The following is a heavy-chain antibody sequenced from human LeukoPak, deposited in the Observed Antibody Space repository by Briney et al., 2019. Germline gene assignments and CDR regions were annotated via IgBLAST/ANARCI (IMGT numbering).Heavy chain of an antibody. Sequence: GGSLRLSCAASGFTFSSYEMNWVRQAPGKGLEWVSYISSSGSTIYYADSVKDRFTISRDNAKNSLYLQMNSLSAEDTAVYYCARDSSGWSDYWGQGTLVTVSS. CDR1: GFTFSSYE. J-gene: IGHJ4*02. CDR3: ARDSSGWSDY. CDR2: ISSSGSTI. D-gene: IGHD6-19*01. V-gene: IGHV3-48*03.